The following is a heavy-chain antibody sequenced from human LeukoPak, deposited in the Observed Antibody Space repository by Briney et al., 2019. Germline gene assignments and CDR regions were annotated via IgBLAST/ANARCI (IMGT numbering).Heavy chain of an antibody. V-gene: IGHV3-30-3*01. D-gene: IGHD4-23*01. J-gene: IGHJ5*02. Sequence: QPGGSLRLSCAASGFTFSSYAMHWVRQAPGKGLEWVAIISYDGSNKYYADSVKGRFTISRDNSKNTLYLQMNSLRAEDTAVYYCAKGESSLRWFPGDPWGQGTLVTVSS. CDR1: GFTFSSYA. CDR2: ISYDGSNK. CDR3: AKGESSLRWFPGDP.